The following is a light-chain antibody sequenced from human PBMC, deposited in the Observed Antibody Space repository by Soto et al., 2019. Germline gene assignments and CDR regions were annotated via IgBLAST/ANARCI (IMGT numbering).Light chain of an antibody. J-gene: IGLJ3*02. Sequence: QSALTQPASVSGAPGQSITISCTGTSSDVGGYNYVSWYQQHRGKAPKLMIYDVTNRPSGVSNRFSGSKSGNTASLTISGIQAEDEADYYCSSYTSSSTPLVFGGGTKLTVL. CDR2: DVT. CDR1: SSDVGGYNY. CDR3: SSYTSSSTPLV. V-gene: IGLV2-14*01.